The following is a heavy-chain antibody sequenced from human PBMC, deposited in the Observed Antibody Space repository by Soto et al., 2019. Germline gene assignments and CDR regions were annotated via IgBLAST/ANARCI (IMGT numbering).Heavy chain of an antibody. CDR2: ISGSGGST. CDR1: GFTFSSYA. CDR3: ARLRLDYYDSSGYAFGMDV. D-gene: IGHD3-22*01. J-gene: IGHJ6*02. V-gene: IGHV3-23*01. Sequence: QPGGSLRLSCAASGFTFSSYAMSWVRQAPGKGLEWVSAISGSGGSTYYADSVKGRFTISRDNSKNTLYLQMNSLRAEDTAVYYCARLRLDYYDSSGYAFGMDVWGQGTTVTVSS.